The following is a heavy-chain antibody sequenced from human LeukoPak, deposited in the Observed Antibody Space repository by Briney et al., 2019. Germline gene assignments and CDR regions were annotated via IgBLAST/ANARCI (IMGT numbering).Heavy chain of an antibody. CDR2: ISNNGGYT. CDR3: AREGLSPGDYYYGMDV. D-gene: IGHD3-3*01. CDR1: GFTFSSSA. Sequence: PGGSLRLSCAASGFTFSSSAMSWVRQAPGKGLEWVSAISNNGGYTYYADSVQGRFTISRDNSKSTLCLQMNSLRAEDTAVYYCAREGLSPGDYYYGMDVWGQGTTVTVSS. J-gene: IGHJ6*02. V-gene: IGHV3-23*01.